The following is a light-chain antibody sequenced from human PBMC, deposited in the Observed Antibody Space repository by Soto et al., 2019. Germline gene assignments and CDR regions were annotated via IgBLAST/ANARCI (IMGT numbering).Light chain of an antibody. CDR1: QSVSSTY. Sequence: QSVSSTYLIWYQQKPGQAPRLLIYGASSRATGVPDRFSGGGSRTDLPLAIGRLDSEEFAVYYGQPFLNSLT. V-gene: IGKV3-20*01. CDR3: QPFLNSLT. J-gene: IGKJ4*02. CDR2: GAS.